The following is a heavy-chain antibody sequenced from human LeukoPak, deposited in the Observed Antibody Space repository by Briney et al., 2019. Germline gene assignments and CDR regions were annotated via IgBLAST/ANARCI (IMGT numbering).Heavy chain of an antibody. CDR3: AREVISTPSYFDY. Sequence: GGSLRLSCAASGFTVSSSFIYWVRRAPGKGLEWVSFIHRDDETYYADSVKGRFTMSRDSSKNTLYLQMNSLGADDTAVYYCAREVISTPSYFDYWGQGILVTVSS. D-gene: IGHD2-2*01. CDR1: GFTVSSSF. CDR2: IHRDDET. J-gene: IGHJ4*02. V-gene: IGHV3-53*01.